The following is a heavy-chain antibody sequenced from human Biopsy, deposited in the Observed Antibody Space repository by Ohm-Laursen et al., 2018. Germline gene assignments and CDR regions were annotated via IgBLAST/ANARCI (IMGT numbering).Heavy chain of an antibody. Sequence: GASVKVSCKAFGYTFITYYVNWVRQAPGQGLEWMGKINPSGGSTSYAQKFQGRVTMTRDTSTTTVYMELSSLRSEDTAVYYCARDRIGGRGDPPDHWGQGTLVIVSS. CDR1: GYTFITYY. D-gene: IGHD3-10*01. CDR3: ARDRIGGRGDPPDH. CDR2: INPSGGST. J-gene: IGHJ4*02. V-gene: IGHV1-46*01.